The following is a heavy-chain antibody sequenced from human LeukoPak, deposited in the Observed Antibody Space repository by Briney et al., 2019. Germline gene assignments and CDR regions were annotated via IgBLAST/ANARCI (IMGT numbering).Heavy chain of an antibody. CDR3: AKDGDRGYCSVGSCYSAY. D-gene: IGHD2-15*01. CDR2: ISSSGGST. Sequence: PGGSLRLSCAASGFTLIIYAMSCVRQAPGKGLEWVSGISSSGGSTNYADSVKGRFTTSRDNSKNTLYLQMNTLRAEDTAVYYCAKDGDRGYCSVGSCYSAYWGQGTLVTVSS. V-gene: IGHV3-23*01. J-gene: IGHJ4*02. CDR1: GFTLIIYA.